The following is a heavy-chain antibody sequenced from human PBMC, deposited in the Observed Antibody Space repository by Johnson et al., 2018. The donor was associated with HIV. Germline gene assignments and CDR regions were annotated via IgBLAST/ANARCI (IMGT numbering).Heavy chain of an antibody. V-gene: IGHV3-15*01. J-gene: IGHJ3*02. CDR1: DFSVSKNY. Sequence: VQLVESGGGLIQRGGSLRLSCVASDFSVSKNYMSWVRQAPGKGLEWVGRIKSKTDGGTTDYAAPVKGRFTISRDDSKNTLYLQMNSLRAEDTAVYYCARDGYSSSSFGAFDIWGQGTMVTVAS. CDR2: IKSKTDGGTT. CDR3: ARDGYSSSSFGAFDI. D-gene: IGHD6-6*01.